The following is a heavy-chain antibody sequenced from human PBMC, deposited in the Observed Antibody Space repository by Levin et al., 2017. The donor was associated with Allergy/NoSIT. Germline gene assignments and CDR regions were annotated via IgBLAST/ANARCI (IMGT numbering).Heavy chain of an antibody. D-gene: IGHD3-3*01. J-gene: IGHJ4*02. Sequence: PGGSLRLSCAGSGFTFSSYGMSWVRQAPGKGLEWVSGISDSGGNTYYTDSVKGRFTISRDKSKNTLYLQMNSLRAEDTAIYYGAKDRGSVFWSGSSHWGQGTLVTVSS. CDR3: AKDRGSVFWSGSSH. CDR1: GFTFSSYG. V-gene: IGHV3-23*01. CDR2: ISDSGGNT.